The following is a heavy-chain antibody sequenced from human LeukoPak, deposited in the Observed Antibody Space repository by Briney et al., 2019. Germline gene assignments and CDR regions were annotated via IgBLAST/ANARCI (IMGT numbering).Heavy chain of an antibody. CDR1: GGSIKSHY. V-gene: IGHV4-59*11. J-gene: IGHJ4*02. CDR3: ATIPGYYDSRGYSPFDY. D-gene: IGHD3-22*01. CDR2: IYYSGST. Sequence: SETLSLTCTVSGGSIKSHYWSWIRQPPGEGLEWIGHIYYSGSTNYNPSLKSRVTISVDTSKNQFSLKLNSVTAADTAVYYCATIPGYYDSRGYSPFDYWGQGALVTVSS.